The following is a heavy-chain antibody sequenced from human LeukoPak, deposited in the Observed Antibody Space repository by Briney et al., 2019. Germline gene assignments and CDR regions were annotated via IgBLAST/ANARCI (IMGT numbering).Heavy chain of an antibody. D-gene: IGHD1-7*01. CDR2: ITPSDGTT. CDR1: GYTLSDHA. CDR3: ARGLRTGTSRAYFDT. J-gene: IGHJ4*02. Sequence: ASVKVSCKASGYTLSDHAIHWVRKAPGQGLEWTGVITPSDGTTGFPQKFQGRVTLTTDMFTGTVYMELSSPRSEDTAVYYCARGLRTGTSRAYFDTWGQGTLVTVAS. V-gene: IGHV1-46*01.